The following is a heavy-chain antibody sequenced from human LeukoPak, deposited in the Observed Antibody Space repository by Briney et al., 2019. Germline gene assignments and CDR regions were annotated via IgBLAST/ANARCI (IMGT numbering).Heavy chain of an antibody. Sequence: SETLSLTCSVPGDSITSYYWSWIRQPPGKGLQWIGYINYSGRTNYNPSVKSRVTISVDTSKNQFSLKLISVTAADTAVYYCARWSLHSSGWYFDFWGQGALVTVSS. J-gene: IGHJ4*02. V-gene: IGHV4-59*01. CDR3: ARWSLHSSGWYFDF. CDR1: GDSITSYY. D-gene: IGHD6-19*01. CDR2: INYSGRT.